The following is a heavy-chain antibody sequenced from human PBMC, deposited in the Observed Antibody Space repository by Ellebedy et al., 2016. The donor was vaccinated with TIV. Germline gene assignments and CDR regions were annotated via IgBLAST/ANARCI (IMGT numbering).Heavy chain of an antibody. Sequence: GESLKISCAASGFTFSSYAMSWVRQAPGKGLEWVSSINDISSHIYYADSLRGRFTISRDNAKNSLYLQMNSLRAEDTAVYYCARGSQWLVEISFDYWGQGTLVTVSS. J-gene: IGHJ4*02. CDR2: INDISSHI. D-gene: IGHD6-19*01. CDR3: ARGSQWLVEISFDY. CDR1: GFTFSSYA. V-gene: IGHV3-21*04.